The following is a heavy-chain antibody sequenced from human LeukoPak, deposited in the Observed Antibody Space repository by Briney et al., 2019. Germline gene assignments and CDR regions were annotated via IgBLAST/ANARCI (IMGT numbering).Heavy chain of an antibody. J-gene: IGHJ1*01. V-gene: IGHV4-4*02. CDR3: ATYRQYSSSWFFQH. CDR1: GGSISSSNW. Sequence: PSETLSLTCAVSGGSISSSNWWSWVRQPPGKGLEWIGEIYHSGSTNYNPSLKSRVTISVDKSKNQFSLKLSTVTAADTAVYYCATYRQYSSSWFFQHWGRGTLVTVSS. CDR2: IYHSGST. D-gene: IGHD6-13*01.